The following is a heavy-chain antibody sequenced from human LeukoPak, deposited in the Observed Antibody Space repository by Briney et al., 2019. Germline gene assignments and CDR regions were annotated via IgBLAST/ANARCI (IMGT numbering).Heavy chain of an antibody. CDR3: TIQSSAYYYGSSRQCHAGY. V-gene: IGHV3-15*01. CDR1: GFTFSNAW. CDR2: IKSKTDGGTT. D-gene: IGHD3-10*01. Sequence: GASLRLSCEASGFTFSNAWMSWVRQAPGKGLEWVGRIKSKTDGGTTDYAAPVKGRFTISRDDSKNTLYLQMNSLKTEDTAVYYCTIQSSAYYYGSSRQCHAGYWGQGTLVTVSS. J-gene: IGHJ4*02.